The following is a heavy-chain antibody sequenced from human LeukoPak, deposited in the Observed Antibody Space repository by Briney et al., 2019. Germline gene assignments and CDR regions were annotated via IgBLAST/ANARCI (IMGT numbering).Heavy chain of an antibody. V-gene: IGHV1-18*01. Sequence: ASVKVSCKASGYTFTSYDINWVRQATGQGLEWMGWIGAYNGNTNYAQKLQGRVTMTTDTSTSTAYMGLRSLRSDDTAVYYCARDARYDSSGYYYPWGQGTLVTVSS. CDR3: ARDARYDSSGYYYP. J-gene: IGHJ5*02. CDR1: GYTFTSYD. CDR2: IGAYNGNT. D-gene: IGHD3-22*01.